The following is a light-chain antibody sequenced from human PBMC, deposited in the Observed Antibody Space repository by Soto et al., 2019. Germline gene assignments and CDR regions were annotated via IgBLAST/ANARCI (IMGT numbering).Light chain of an antibody. V-gene: IGKV1-5*01. CDR3: QQYNNYWT. CDR1: QSINSW. Sequence: TQSPSTLSQAVGDRGTITSRASQSINSWLAWYQQKPGKAPKLLIYDASSLESGVPSRFSGSGSGTEFTLTISSLQPDDFATYHCQQYNNYWTFGQGTKVDIK. J-gene: IGKJ1*01. CDR2: DAS.